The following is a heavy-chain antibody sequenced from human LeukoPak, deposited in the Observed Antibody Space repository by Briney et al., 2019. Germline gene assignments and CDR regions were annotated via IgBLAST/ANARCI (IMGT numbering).Heavy chain of an antibody. D-gene: IGHD6-13*01. J-gene: IGHJ4*02. Sequence: GESLRLSCAASGFTFSDYSMNWVRQAPGKGLEWVSYISSSGSTIYYADSVKGRFTISRDNAKNSLYLQMNSLRAEDTAVYYCAREKNSSSWAFDYWGQGTLVTVSS. CDR1: GFTFSDYS. CDR2: ISSSGSTI. V-gene: IGHV3-48*03. CDR3: AREKNSSSWAFDY.